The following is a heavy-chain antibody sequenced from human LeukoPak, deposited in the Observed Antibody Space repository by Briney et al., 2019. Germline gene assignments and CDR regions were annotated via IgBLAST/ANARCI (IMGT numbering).Heavy chain of an antibody. J-gene: IGHJ4*02. D-gene: IGHD6-19*01. V-gene: IGHV3-64*02. CDR3: ARGVAISSSGWYDTFDY. Sequence: PGGSLRLSCGASGFTFSNSAMYWVRRAPGKGLEFVSVISTNGDRTYYADSVKGRFTISRDNTKNTLYLQMGSLRADDMAVYYCARGVAISSSGWYDTFDYWGQGALVTISS. CDR1: GFTFSNSA. CDR2: ISTNGDRT.